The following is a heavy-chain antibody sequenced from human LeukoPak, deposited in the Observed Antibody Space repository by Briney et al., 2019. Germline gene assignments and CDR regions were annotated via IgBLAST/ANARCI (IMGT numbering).Heavy chain of an antibody. CDR3: ARTRYYYNSRSYGAPYYFDY. CDR1: GGSVSSHRYY. CDR2: VYYSGST. D-gene: IGHD3-10*01. Sequence: PSETLSLTCTVSGGSVSSHRYYWGWLRQPPGKGLEWIGSVYYSGSTYYDPSLKSRVVISVDTSKKQFSLKLSSVTAADTAVYYCARTRYYYNSRSYGAPYYFDYWGQGTLVTVSS. V-gene: IGHV4-39*01. J-gene: IGHJ4*02.